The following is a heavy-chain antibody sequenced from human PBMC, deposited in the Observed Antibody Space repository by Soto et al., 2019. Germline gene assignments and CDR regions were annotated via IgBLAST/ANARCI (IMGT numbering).Heavy chain of an antibody. Sequence: GGSLRLSCAASGFTFDDYAMHWVRQAPGKGLEWVSGISWNSGSIGYADSVKGRFTISRDNAKNSLYLQMNSLRAEDTALYYCAKDITPGGSFFDYWGQGTLVTVSS. CDR2: ISWNSGSI. V-gene: IGHV3-9*01. D-gene: IGHD5-12*01. CDR3: AKDITPGGSFFDY. J-gene: IGHJ4*02. CDR1: GFTFDDYA.